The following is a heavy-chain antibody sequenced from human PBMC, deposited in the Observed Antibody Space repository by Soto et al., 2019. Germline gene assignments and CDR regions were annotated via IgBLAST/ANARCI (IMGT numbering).Heavy chain of an antibody. CDR2: IYYSGST. J-gene: IGHJ4*02. V-gene: IGHV4-59*01. CDR1: GGSISSYY. D-gene: IGHD4-17*01. Sequence: SETLSLTCTVSGGSISSYYWSWIRQPPGKGLEWIGYIYYSGSTNYNPSLKSRVTISVDTSKNQFSLKLSSVTAADTAVYYCARGNDYGDYVRLFTLDYWGQGTLVTVSS. CDR3: ARGNDYGDYVRLFTLDY.